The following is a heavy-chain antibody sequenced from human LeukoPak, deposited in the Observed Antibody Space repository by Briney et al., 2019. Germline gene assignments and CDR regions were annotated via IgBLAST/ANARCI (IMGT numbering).Heavy chain of an antibody. CDR1: GFTFTNYG. Sequence: PGGSLTLSCEASGFTFTNYGMTWVRQAPGKGLEWVSGISSSGGSTYYADSVKGRFTISRDNSKNTLYLQMNSLRADDTAVYYCAKGSSSGWYRPLDYWGQGTLVTVSS. CDR2: ISSSGGST. J-gene: IGHJ4*02. CDR3: AKGSSSGWYRPLDY. V-gene: IGHV3-23*01. D-gene: IGHD6-19*01.